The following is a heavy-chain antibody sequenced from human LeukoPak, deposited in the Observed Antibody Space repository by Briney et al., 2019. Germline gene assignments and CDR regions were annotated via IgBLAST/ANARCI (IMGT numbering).Heavy chain of an antibody. Sequence: PGGSLRLSCAASGFTFNTYAMSWVRQAPGKGLEWVPAISESGAHTYYADSVKGRFTISRDNSKSTLYLQMNSLRAEDTAVYYCVKENYLGSGSFHYWGQGTLVTVSS. J-gene: IGHJ4*02. V-gene: IGHV3-23*01. CDR2: ISESGAHT. CDR1: GFTFNTYA. D-gene: IGHD3-10*01. CDR3: VKENYLGSGSFHY.